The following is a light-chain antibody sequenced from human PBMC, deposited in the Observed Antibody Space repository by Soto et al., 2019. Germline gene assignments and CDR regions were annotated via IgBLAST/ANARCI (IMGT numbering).Light chain of an antibody. CDR1: SSDVGGYNY. V-gene: IGLV2-14*01. Sequence: QSALTQPASVSGSPGQSITISCTGSSSDVGGYNYVSWYQRHPGKAPKPMIYEVSNRPSGVSNRFSGSKSGNRASLTISGLQAEDEADYYCSSYTSSSSYVFGTGTKLTVL. CDR3: SSYTSSSSYV. J-gene: IGLJ1*01. CDR2: EVS.